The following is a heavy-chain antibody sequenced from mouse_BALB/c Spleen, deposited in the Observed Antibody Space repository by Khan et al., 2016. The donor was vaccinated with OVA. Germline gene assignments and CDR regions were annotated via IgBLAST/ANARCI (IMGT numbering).Heavy chain of an antibody. V-gene: IGHV1-7*01. J-gene: IGHJ2*01. Sequence: QVQLKQSGAELAKPGASVKMSCKASGYTFPTYWMHWVKQRPGQGLEWIGYINPTSGYTDYNQKFKDKATLTADKSSRTAYMQLSSLTSEDAAVYYWARERIDNWGKGTTLTVTA. CDR1: GYTFPTYW. CDR2: INPTSGYT. CDR3: ARERIDN.